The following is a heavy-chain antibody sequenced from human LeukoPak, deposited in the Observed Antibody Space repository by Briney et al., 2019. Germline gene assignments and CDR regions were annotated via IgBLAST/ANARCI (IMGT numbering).Heavy chain of an antibody. CDR2: MNNGPGAT. Sequence: GGSLRLSCAASGFSFSTSPMSWVRQPPGKGLEWVSAMNNGPGATFYRDSVRGRFTISRADSKSTLYLQMNSLRAEDTGTYYCAKTHSDLLDVWGQGTTVTVSS. CDR1: GFSFSTSP. J-gene: IGHJ6*02. V-gene: IGHV3-23*01. D-gene: IGHD2-15*01. CDR3: AKTHSDLLDV.